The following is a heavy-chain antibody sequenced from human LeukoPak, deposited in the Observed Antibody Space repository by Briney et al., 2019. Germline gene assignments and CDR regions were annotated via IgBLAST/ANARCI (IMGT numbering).Heavy chain of an antibody. CDR1: GGSISSSSYY. V-gene: IGHV4-39*07. CDR2: IYYSGST. J-gene: IGHJ5*02. CDR3: ARVGGITIFGVVNNWFDP. Sequence: SETLSLTCTVSGGSISSSSYYWGWIRQPPGKGREWIGSIYYSGSTYYSPSLKSRVTISVDTSKNQFSLKLSSVTAADTAVYYCARVGGITIFGVVNNWFDPWGQGTLVTVSS. D-gene: IGHD3-3*01.